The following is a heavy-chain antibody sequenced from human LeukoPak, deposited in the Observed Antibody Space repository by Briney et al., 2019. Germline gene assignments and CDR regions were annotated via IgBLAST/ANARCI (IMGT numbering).Heavy chain of an antibody. Sequence: SETLSLTCTVSGASISSYYWSWIRQPPGKGLEWIGSTYYSGSTNYNPSLKSRVTISIDTSKKQFSLKVTSVTAADTAVYYCARDALIEVAGLGEDYWGQGTLVTVSS. CDR3: ARDALIEVAGLGEDY. D-gene: IGHD6-19*01. CDR1: GASISSYY. J-gene: IGHJ4*02. CDR2: TYYSGST. V-gene: IGHV4-59*12.